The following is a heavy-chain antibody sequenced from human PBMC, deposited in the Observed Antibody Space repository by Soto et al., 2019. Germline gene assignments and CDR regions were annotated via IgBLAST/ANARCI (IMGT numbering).Heavy chain of an antibody. V-gene: IGHV1-3*01. J-gene: IGHJ5*02. CDR2: INAANGDT. CDR1: GYTFTSYS. Sequence: GASVKVSCKPSGYTFTSYSTHWVRQAPGQGLEYMGWINAANGDTKYSQKFQGRVTITRDTSARTAYMELSSLRSEDTAVYYCVRGYYESSGSGPIDPWGQGTLVTVSS. D-gene: IGHD6-19*01. CDR3: VRGYYESSGSGPIDP.